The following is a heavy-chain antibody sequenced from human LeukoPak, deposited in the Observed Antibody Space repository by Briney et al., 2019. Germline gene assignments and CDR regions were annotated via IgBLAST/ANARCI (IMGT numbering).Heavy chain of an antibody. V-gene: IGHV3-30*14. J-gene: IGHJ4*02. CDR2: IPYDGSNK. Sequence: PGGSLRLSCAASGFTFSTYAMHWVRQAPGKGLEWVAVIPYDGSNKYYADSVKGRFTISRDNSKNTLYLQMNSLRAEDTAVYYCARDLDIVATITPGYFDYWGQGTLVTVSS. CDR3: ARDLDIVATITPGYFDY. CDR1: GFTFSTYA. D-gene: IGHD5-12*01.